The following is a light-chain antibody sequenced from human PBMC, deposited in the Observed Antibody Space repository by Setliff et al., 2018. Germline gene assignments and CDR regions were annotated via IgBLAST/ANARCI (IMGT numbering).Light chain of an antibody. J-gene: IGLJ1*01. CDR3: SSYTSSSTLDV. Sequence: QSALTQPASVSGSPGQSITISCTGTSSDVGGYNYVSWYQQHPGKAPKLMIYEVSXXXSGXSXXXXXXXXXXXXSLTIPGLQAEDEADYYCSSYTSSSTLDVFGTGTKVTVL. CDR1: SSDVGGYNY. V-gene: IGLV2-14*01. CDR2: EVS.